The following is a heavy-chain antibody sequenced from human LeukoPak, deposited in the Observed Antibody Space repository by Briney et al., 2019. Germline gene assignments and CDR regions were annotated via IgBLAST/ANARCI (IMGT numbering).Heavy chain of an antibody. J-gene: IGHJ6*02. D-gene: IGHD1-26*01. CDR3: ARDPGTYYYGMDV. CDR2: ISYDGSNK. Sequence: GGSLRLSCAASGFTFSSYAMHWVRQAPGKGLEWVAVISYDGSNKYYADSVKGRFTISRDNSKNTLYLQMNSLRAEDTAVYYCARDPGTYYYGMDVWGQGTTVTVSS. CDR1: GFTFSSYA. V-gene: IGHV3-30-3*01.